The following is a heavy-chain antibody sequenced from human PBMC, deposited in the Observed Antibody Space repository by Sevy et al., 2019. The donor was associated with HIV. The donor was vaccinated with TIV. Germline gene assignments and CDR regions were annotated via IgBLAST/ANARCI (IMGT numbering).Heavy chain of an antibody. CDR3: ANVQDKSSSWYPPDH. J-gene: IGHJ4*02. V-gene: IGHV3-30*02. Sequence: GGSLRLSCAASGFSFRSYGMHWVRQAPGKGLEWVAFIRFDGSNKHCADSVKGRFTISRDYSTNTLNLQMNGLRTEDTAVYYCANVQDKSSSWYPPDHWGQGTLVTVSS. CDR1: GFSFRSYG. D-gene: IGHD6-13*01. CDR2: IRFDGSNK.